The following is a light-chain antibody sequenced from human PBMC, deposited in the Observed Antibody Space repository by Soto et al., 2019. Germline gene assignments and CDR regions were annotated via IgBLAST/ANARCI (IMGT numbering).Light chain of an antibody. CDR2: GTS. V-gene: IGKV3-20*01. CDR3: EQHCESPGT. Sequence: SRGGVALGGCSASQNVSRTYLAWYQQKPGQAPRLLIYGTSNRITGVPDRYSGSGSGTDYTLTISRREPGCSAVQFCEQHCESPGTFGQGTRLEI. CDR1: QNVSRTY. J-gene: IGKJ5*01.